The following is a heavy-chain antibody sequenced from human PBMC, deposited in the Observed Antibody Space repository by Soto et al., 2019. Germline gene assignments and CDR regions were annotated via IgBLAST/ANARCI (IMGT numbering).Heavy chain of an antibody. CDR3: ARDLDTAMGDWYGMDV. Sequence: QVQLQESGPGLVKPSQTLSLTCTVSGGSISSGDYYWSWIRQPPGKGLEWIGYIYYSGSTYYNPSLKSRVTIAVDTSKIQFSLKLSSVTAADTAVYYCARDLDTAMGDWYGMDVWGQGTKVTVSS. V-gene: IGHV4-30-4*01. CDR1: GGSISSGDYY. D-gene: IGHD5-18*01. J-gene: IGHJ6*02. CDR2: IYYSGST.